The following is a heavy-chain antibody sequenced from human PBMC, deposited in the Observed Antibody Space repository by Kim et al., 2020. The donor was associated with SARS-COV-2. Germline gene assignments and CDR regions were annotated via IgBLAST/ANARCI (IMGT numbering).Heavy chain of an antibody. D-gene: IGHD1-7*01. V-gene: IGHV2-5*02. J-gene: IGHJ4*02. CDR3: ARLLLELELPMQ. CDR1: GFPLSTSGVG. Sequence: SGPTLVKPTQTLTLTCTFSGFPLSTSGVGVGWIRQPPGKALEWLALIYWDDDKRYSPSLKSRLTITKDTSKNQVVLTMTNMDPVDTATYYCARLLLELELPMQWGQGTLVTVSS. CDR2: IYWDDDK.